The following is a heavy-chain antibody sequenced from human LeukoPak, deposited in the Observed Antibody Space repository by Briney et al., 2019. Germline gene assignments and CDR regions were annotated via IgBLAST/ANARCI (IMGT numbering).Heavy chain of an antibody. CDR2: ITTSDGNT. D-gene: IGHD7-27*01. CDR1: GFTFSSYT. J-gene: IGHJ4*02. CDR3: AKDGGLWVSAHWGDS. Sequence: GGSLRLSCAASGFTFSSYTMSWVRQAPGKGLEWGSTITTSDGNTYYADSVKGRFTVSRDNSKSTLFLQMNSLRAEDTAVYYCAKDGGLWVSAHWGDSWGRGTLVTVSS. V-gene: IGHV3-23*01.